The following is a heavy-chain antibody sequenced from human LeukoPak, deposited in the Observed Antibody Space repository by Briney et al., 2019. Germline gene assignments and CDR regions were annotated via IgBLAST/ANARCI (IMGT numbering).Heavy chain of an antibody. V-gene: IGHV3-30*04. D-gene: IGHD5-18*01. CDR1: GFTFSSYA. CDR2: ISYDGSNK. CDR3: ARDPRGYSYGGFDY. Sequence: GGSLRLSCAASGFTFSSYAMHWVRQAPGKGLEWVAVISYDGSNKYYADSVKGRFTISRDNSKNTLYLQMNSLRAEDTAVYYCARDPRGYSYGGFDYWGQGTLVTVSS. J-gene: IGHJ4*02.